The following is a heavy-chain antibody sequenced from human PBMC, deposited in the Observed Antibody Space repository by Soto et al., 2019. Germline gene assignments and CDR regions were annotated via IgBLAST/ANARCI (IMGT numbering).Heavy chain of an antibody. CDR3: ARVAHYYDSSGYYQGHPSNWFDP. D-gene: IGHD3-22*01. CDR1: GGSISSGGYY. Sequence: QVQLQESGPGLVKPSQTLSLTCTVSGGSISSGGYYWSWIRQHPGKGLEWIGYIYYSGSTYYNPSLKSRVTISVDTSKNQFSLKLSSVTAADTAVYYCARVAHYYDSSGYYQGHPSNWFDPWGQGTLVTVSS. V-gene: IGHV4-31*03. J-gene: IGHJ5*02. CDR2: IYYSGST.